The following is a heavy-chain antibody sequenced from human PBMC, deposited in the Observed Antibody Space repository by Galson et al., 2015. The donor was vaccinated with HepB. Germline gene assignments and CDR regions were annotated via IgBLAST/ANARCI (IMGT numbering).Heavy chain of an antibody. J-gene: IGHJ4*02. D-gene: IGHD4-11*01. Sequence: SVKVSCKASGYTFTSYYMHWVRQAPGQGLEWMGIINPSGGSTSYAQKFQGRVTMTKDTSTSTVYMELSSLRSEDTAVYYCAPSKYGDYVGYWGQGTLVTVSS. CDR1: GYTFTSYY. V-gene: IGHV1-46*01. CDR2: INPSGGST. CDR3: APSKYGDYVGY.